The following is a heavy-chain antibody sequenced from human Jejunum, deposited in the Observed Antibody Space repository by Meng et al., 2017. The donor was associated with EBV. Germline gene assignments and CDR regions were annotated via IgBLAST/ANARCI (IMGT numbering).Heavy chain of an antibody. V-gene: IGHV4-61*01. D-gene: IGHD3-22*01. Sequence: QVQTKEVGPGLVKPSETLALTCAVSGGAVSSGSYYWSWIRQPPGKGLEWIGFVSDYGSTRYNSSLKSRITISADTSKNQFSLKLTSVTPADTAIYYCARDFSSGYFAYWGQGTLVTVSS. CDR1: GGAVSSGSYY. J-gene: IGHJ4*02. CDR3: ARDFSSGYFAY. CDR2: VSDYGST.